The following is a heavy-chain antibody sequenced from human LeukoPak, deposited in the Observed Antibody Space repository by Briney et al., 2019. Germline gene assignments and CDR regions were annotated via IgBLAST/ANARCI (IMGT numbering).Heavy chain of an antibody. J-gene: IGHJ2*01. CDR3: ARLASIAAAADWYFDI. Sequence: SETLSLTCAVSGYSISGGYYWGWIGQPPGTGLEWIGSIFHSGTTYYNPSLRSRVTISVDTSKNQFSLKLTSVTAADTAVYYCARLASIAAAADWYFDIWGRGTLVTVSS. CDR2: IFHSGTT. V-gene: IGHV4-38-2*01. D-gene: IGHD6-13*01. CDR1: GYSISGGYY.